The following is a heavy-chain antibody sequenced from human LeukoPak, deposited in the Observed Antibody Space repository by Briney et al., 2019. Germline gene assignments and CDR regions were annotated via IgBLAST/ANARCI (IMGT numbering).Heavy chain of an antibody. D-gene: IGHD1-26*01. Sequence: PGGSLGLSCAASGFTVSSYGMHWVCQAPGKGLEWVAVIWYDGSNKYYADSVKGRFTISRDNSKNTVYLQMNSLRADDTAVYYCATSSFGSHRHDGMDVWGPGTTVTVSS. V-gene: IGHV3-33*01. CDR2: IWYDGSNK. CDR1: GFTVSSYG. CDR3: ATSSFGSHRHDGMDV. J-gene: IGHJ6*02.